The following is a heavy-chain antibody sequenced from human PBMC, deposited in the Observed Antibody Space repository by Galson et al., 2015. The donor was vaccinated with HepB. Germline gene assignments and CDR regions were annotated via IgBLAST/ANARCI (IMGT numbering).Heavy chain of an antibody. Sequence: SLRLSCAASGFTYRTYAMSWVRQAPGKGLEWVSSISASGGSIYNADSVKGRFTISRDNSKNTLYLQMNCLRAEDTAVYYCAKDRGYCSGGTCYWDFWGQGTLVTVSS. J-gene: IGHJ4*02. CDR2: ISASGGSI. CDR3: AKDRGYCSGGTCYWDF. D-gene: IGHD2-15*01. V-gene: IGHV3-23*01. CDR1: GFTYRTYA.